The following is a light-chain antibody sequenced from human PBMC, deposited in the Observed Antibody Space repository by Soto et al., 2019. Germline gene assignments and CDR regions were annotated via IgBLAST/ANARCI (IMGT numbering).Light chain of an antibody. CDR1: QRVSSN. CDR3: QQYNNWPPWT. Sequence: EIVRTQSPATLSVSPVERATLSCRASQRVSSNLAWYQQKPGQAPRLLIYGASTRATGIPARFSGSGSGTEFTLTISSLPSEDFAVYYCQQYNNWPPWTFGQGTKVDIK. CDR2: GAS. V-gene: IGKV3-15*01. J-gene: IGKJ1*01.